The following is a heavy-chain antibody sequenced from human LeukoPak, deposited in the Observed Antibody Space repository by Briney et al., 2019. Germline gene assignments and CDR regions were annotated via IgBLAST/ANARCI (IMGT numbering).Heavy chain of an antibody. CDR3: ARDHGDYSGKDY. Sequence: GGSLRLSCAASGFIFSSYGMHWVRQAPGKGLKWVAVTWYDGSNKYYADAVKGRFTISRDNSKNTLYLQMNSLRAEDTAVYFCARDHGDYSGKDYWGQGTLVTVSS. CDR2: TWYDGSNK. J-gene: IGHJ4*02. CDR1: GFIFSSYG. D-gene: IGHD4-17*01. V-gene: IGHV3-33*01.